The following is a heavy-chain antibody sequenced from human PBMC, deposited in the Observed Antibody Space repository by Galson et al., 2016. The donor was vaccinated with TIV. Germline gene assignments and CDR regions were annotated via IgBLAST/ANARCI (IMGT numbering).Heavy chain of an antibody. V-gene: IGHV3-30*04. Sequence: LRLSCAASGFTFSSYTMHWIRQAPGKGLEWLAVTTYDDSQKYYADSVKGRFTISRDNSKNTLCLQMNSLRPEDTAVYYCARDLLYYGVFDHWGQGTLVTVSS. CDR2: TTYDDSQK. CDR1: GFTFSSYT. CDR3: ARDLLYYGVFDH. D-gene: IGHD3-22*01. J-gene: IGHJ4*02.